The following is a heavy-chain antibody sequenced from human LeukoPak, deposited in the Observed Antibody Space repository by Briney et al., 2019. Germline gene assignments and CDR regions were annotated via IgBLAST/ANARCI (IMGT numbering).Heavy chain of an antibody. CDR2: IGPTGTDR. D-gene: IGHD1-14*01. CDR1: GFTFSSCG. CDR3: ATETIGRHYDY. Sequence: GGSLRLSCAASGFTFSSCGFNWVRQAPGKGLEWVSSIGPTGTDRYYADSGRGRFTISRDNAKNSMYLQMDSLRDEDTAVYYCATETIGRHYDYWGQGTLLTVSS. J-gene: IGHJ4*02. V-gene: IGHV3-21*01.